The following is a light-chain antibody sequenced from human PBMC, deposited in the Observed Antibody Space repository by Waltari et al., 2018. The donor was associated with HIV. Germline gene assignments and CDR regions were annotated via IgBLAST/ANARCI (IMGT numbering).Light chain of an antibody. V-gene: IGLV6-57*02. CDR1: RGSIASNY. CDR2: EDN. Sequence: NFMLTQPHSVSESPGKTVTISCTGSRGSIASNYVQWSQQRPGSAPTTVIYEDNQSPAGVPDRFSGSIDSSSNSASLTISGLKTEDEADYYWQSYDSSNRYVFGTGTKVTVL. J-gene: IGLJ1*01. CDR3: QSYDSSNRYV.